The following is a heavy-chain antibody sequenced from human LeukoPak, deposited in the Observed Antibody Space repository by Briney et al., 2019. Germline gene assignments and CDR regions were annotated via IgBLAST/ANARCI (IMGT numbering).Heavy chain of an antibody. CDR2: INPNSGGT. J-gene: IGHJ6*02. CDR1: GYTFTGYY. CDR3: ARAEGDYEDYYYYYGMDV. D-gene: IGHD4-17*01. Sequence: ASVKVSCKASGYTFTGYYMHWVRQAPGQGLEWMGWINPNSGGTNYAQKFQGWVTMTRDTSISTAYMELSRLRSDDTAVYYCARAEGDYEDYYYYYGMDVWGQGTTVTVSS. V-gene: IGHV1-2*04.